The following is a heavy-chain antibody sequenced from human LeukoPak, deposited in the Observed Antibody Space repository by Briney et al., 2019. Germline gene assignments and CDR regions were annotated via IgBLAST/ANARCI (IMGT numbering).Heavy chain of an antibody. V-gene: IGHV3-9*01. CDR2: ISWNSGSI. CDR1: GFTFDDYA. D-gene: IGHD6-13*01. J-gene: IGHJ6*02. Sequence: GRSLRLSCAASGFTFDDYAMHWVRQAPGKGLEWVSGISWNSGSIGYADSVKGRFTISRDNAKNSLYLQMNSLRAEDTALYYCAKDIGSSSLYGMGVWGQGTTVTVS. CDR3: AKDIGSSSLYGMGV.